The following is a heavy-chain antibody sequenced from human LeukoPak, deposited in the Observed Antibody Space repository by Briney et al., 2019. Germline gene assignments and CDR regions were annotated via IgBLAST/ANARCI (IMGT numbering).Heavy chain of an antibody. CDR3: AKDARGYCNGGSCYPGVY. D-gene: IGHD2-15*01. Sequence: PGGSLRLSCAASAFTFSTYGMHWVRQAPGKGLEWVAVISYDGSNKYYADTVKGRFTISRDNSKNTVYLQMNSLRVEDTAVYYCAKDARGYCNGGSCYPGVYWGQGTLVTVSS. J-gene: IGHJ4*02. CDR1: AFTFSTYG. CDR2: ISYDGSNK. V-gene: IGHV3-30*18.